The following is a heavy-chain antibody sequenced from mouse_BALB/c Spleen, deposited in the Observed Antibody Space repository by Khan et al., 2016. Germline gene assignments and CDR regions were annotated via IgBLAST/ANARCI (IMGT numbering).Heavy chain of an antibody. J-gene: IGHJ2*01. CDR2: INTHSGVP. D-gene: IGHD2-1*01. V-gene: IGHV9-4*02. CDR1: GYTFTTAG. CDR3: AGTVGNYGYFDY. Sequence: QIQLVQSGPELKKPGETVRISCKASGYTFTTAGMQWVQKMPGKGLKWIGWINTHSGVPKYAEDFKGRFAFSLETSASTAYLQIRNLINEDTATYFCAGTVGNYGYFDYWGQGTTLTVSS.